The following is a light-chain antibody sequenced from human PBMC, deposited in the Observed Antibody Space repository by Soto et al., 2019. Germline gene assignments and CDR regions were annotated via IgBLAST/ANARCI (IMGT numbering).Light chain of an antibody. CDR3: QKYNSAPRT. V-gene: IGKV1-27*01. CDR1: QGISNS. J-gene: IGKJ1*01. CDR2: AAS. Sequence: DIQMTQSPSSLSASVGDRVTITCRASQGISNSLAWYQQKPGKVPRLLIYAASTLQSAFPSRFSGSGSGTDFTLPISSLQPEDVASYYCQKYNSAPRTFGQGTTVEIK.